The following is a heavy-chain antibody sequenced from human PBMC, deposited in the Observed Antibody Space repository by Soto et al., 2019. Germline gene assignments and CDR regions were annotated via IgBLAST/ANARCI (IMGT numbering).Heavy chain of an antibody. D-gene: IGHD3-22*01. Sequence: LRLSCAASGFTFSTYWMSWVRQAPGKGLEWVANIKPDGGEKWYVDSVRGRFTISRDNAKNSLYLQMNSLRAEDTAVYYCARGDFYDSSDYARSYGAFDLWGQGTMVTVSS. CDR1: GFTFSTYW. V-gene: IGHV3-7*04. CDR3: ARGDFYDSSDYARSYGAFDL. J-gene: IGHJ3*01. CDR2: IKPDGGEK.